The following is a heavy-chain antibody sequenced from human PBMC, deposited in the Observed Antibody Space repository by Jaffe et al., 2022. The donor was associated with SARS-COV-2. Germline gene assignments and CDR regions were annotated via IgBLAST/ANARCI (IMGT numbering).Heavy chain of an antibody. CDR2: INHSGST. D-gene: IGHD3-10*01. V-gene: IGHV4-38-2*02. J-gene: IGHJ4*02. CDR1: GYSISSGYY. Sequence: QVQLQESGPGLVKPSETLSLTCTVSGYSISSGYYWGWIRQPPGKGLEWIGSINHSGSTYYNPSLKSRVTISIDTSTNQFSLKVNSVTAADTAVYYCARDCYYGSGTGGGPDLDYWGQGSLVTVSS. CDR3: ARDCYYGSGTGGGPDLDY.